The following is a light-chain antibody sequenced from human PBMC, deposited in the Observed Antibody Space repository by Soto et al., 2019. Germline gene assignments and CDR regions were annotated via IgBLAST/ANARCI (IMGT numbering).Light chain of an antibody. J-gene: IGKJ4*01. CDR3: QQYNNWPPKIT. V-gene: IGKV3-20*01. CDR2: GAS. CDR1: QSVSSSY. Sequence: EIVLTQSPGTLSLSPGERATLSCRASQSVSSSYLAWYQQKPGQAPRLLIYGASSRATGIPDRFSGGGSGTDFTLTISRLEPEDFAVYYCQQYNNWPPKITFGGGTKVEIK.